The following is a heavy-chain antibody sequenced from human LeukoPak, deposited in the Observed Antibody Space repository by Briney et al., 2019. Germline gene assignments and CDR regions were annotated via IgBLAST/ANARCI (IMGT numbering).Heavy chain of an antibody. CDR3: AKDPTHYRVWDYYETIGLSY. CDR2: IRYDGSNK. CDR1: GFTFSSYG. D-gene: IGHD3-22*01. Sequence: GGSLRLSCAASGFTFSSYGMHWVRQAPGKGLEWVTFIRYDGSNKYYADSVKGRFTISRDNSKNTLNLHMNSLRAEDTAVYYCAKDPTHYRVWDYYETIGLSYWGQGTLVTVSP. V-gene: IGHV3-30*02. J-gene: IGHJ4*02.